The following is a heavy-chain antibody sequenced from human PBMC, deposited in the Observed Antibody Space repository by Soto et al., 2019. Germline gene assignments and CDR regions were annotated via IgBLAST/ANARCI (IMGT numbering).Heavy chain of an antibody. CDR2: ISSNGGST. CDR3: VKVGGSGSYYIYYYYGMDV. D-gene: IGHD3-10*01. Sequence: VGSLRLSFSASGFTFSSYAMHWVRHAPGKGLEYVSAISSNGGSTYYADSVKGRFTISRDNSKSTLYLQMRSLRAEDTAVYYCVKVGGSGSYYIYYYYGMDVWGQGPTVTV. J-gene: IGHJ6*02. V-gene: IGHV3-64D*06. CDR1: GFTFSSYA.